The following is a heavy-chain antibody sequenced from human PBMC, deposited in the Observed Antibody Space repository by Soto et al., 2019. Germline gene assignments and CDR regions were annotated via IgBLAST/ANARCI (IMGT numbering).Heavy chain of an antibody. CDR3: ARDQRYLRQGYRDY. J-gene: IGHJ4*02. CDR1: AFIFSDHS. D-gene: IGHD4-4*01. Sequence: EVQLVESGGGLVKPGGSLRLSCVGSAFIFSDHSMNWVRQAPGKGLEWVTSIGDTGTFIYYADSVKGRFTISRDNAKNSLFLQMDSLRPEDTAGYYCARDQRYLRQGYRDYWGQGTLVTVSS. V-gene: IGHV3-21*01. CDR2: IGDTGTFI.